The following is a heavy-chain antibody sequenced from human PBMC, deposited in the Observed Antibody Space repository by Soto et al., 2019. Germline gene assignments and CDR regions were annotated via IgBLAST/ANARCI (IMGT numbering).Heavy chain of an antibody. CDR2: INHSGST. V-gene: IGHV4-34*01. J-gene: IGHJ4*02. Sequence: SETLSLTCAVYGGSFSGNYWSWVRQPPGKGLEWIGEINHSGSTNYNPSLKSRVTMSQDTSKNQFSLKLSSVTAADTAVYYCARRLIAAAYTFDYWGQGTLVTVSS. D-gene: IGHD6-13*01. CDR1: GGSFSGNY. CDR3: ARRLIAAAYTFDY.